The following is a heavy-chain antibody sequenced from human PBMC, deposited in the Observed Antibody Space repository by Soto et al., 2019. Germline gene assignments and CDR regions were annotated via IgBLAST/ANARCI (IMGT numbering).Heavy chain of an antibody. D-gene: IGHD3-9*01. CDR2: VSWNSGTI. CDR1: GFTFDDYA. CDR3: TTGSKYDILTGPIYYFDY. Sequence: SLRLSCAASGFTFDDYAMHWVRQAPGKGLEWVSGVSWNSGTIGYADSVKGRFTNSRDNAKNSLYLQMNSLKTEDTAVYYCTTGSKYDILTGPIYYFDYWGQGTLVTVSS. J-gene: IGHJ4*02. V-gene: IGHV3-9*01.